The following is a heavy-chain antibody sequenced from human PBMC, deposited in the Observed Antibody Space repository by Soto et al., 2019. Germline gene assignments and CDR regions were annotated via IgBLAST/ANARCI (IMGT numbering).Heavy chain of an antibody. CDR2: IYHGGNI. CDR1: GDSINSTDW. J-gene: IGHJ4*02. Sequence: PSETLSLTCALSGDSINSTDWRNWVRQSPGKGLEWIGEIYHGGNIYYNPSLKSRVTISMDKSKNQFSLKLTPVTAVDTAVYYCARREIQGPIDYWGQGTLVTVSS. V-gene: IGHV4-4*02. D-gene: IGHD1-26*01. CDR3: ARREIQGPIDY.